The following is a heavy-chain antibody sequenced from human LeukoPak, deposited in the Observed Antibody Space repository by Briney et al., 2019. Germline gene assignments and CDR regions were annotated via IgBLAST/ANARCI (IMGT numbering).Heavy chain of an antibody. CDR1: GFTFDDYG. CDR3: AKAGEVGATYYFDY. Sequence: GESLKISCAASGFTFDDYGMSWVRQAPGKGLEWVSTISGSGGSTYYADSVKGRFTISRDNSKNTLYLQMNSLRAEDTAVYYCAKAGEVGATYYFDYWGQGTLVTVSS. CDR2: ISGSGGST. V-gene: IGHV3-23*01. D-gene: IGHD1-26*01. J-gene: IGHJ4*02.